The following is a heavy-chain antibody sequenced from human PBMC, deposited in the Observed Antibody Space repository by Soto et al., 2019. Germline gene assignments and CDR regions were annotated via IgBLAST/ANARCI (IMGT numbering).Heavy chain of an antibody. J-gene: IGHJ3*02. Sequence: GGSLRISCAASGFTFSSYAMSWVRQAPGKGLEWVSAISGSGGSTYYADSVKGRFTISRDNSKNTLYLQMNSLRAEDTAVYYCAKGGARGLQKIVVVVAAFRRDAFDIWGQGTMVTVSS. CDR1: GFTFSSYA. V-gene: IGHV3-23*01. CDR2: ISGSGGST. D-gene: IGHD2-15*01. CDR3: AKGGARGLQKIVVVVAAFRRDAFDI.